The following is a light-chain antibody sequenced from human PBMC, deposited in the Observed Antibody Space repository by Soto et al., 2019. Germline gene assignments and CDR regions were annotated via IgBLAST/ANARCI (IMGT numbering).Light chain of an antibody. V-gene: IGKV1-39*01. J-gene: IGKJ5*01. CDR3: QQLNSYPL. CDR1: QSISSY. Sequence: DIKMTQSPASLSAYVGDRVTITCRASQSISSYLNWYQQKPGKAPKLLIYAASTLQSGVPSRFSGSGSGTDFTLTISSLQPEDFATYYCQQLNSYPLFGQGRLPEIK. CDR2: AAS.